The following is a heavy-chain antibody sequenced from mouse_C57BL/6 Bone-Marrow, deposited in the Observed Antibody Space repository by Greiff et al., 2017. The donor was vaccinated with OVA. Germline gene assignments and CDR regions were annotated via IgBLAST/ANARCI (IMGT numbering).Heavy chain of an antibody. D-gene: IGHD1-1*01. J-gene: IGHJ1*03. Sequence: EVQLQQSGPELVKPGASVKISCKASGYTFTDYYMNWVKQSHGKSLEWIGDINPNNGGTSYNQKFKGKATLTVDKSSSTAYMELRSLTSEDSAVYYCAGGYYYYGSSFYWYFDVWGTGTTVTVSS. CDR2: INPNNGGT. CDR1: GYTFTDYY. CDR3: AGGYYYYGSSFYWYFDV. V-gene: IGHV1-26*01.